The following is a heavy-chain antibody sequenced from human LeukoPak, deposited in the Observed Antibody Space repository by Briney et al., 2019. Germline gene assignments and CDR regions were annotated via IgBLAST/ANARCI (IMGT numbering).Heavy chain of an antibody. Sequence: QSGGSLRLPQAASGFTFSSYWMDWVRQAPGKGLVWVSRINSDGSSTNYADSVKGRFTISRGNAKNTLYLQMNSLRAEDTAVYYCARKAAGLTLDFWGQATLVTVSS. V-gene: IGHV3-74*01. J-gene: IGHJ4*02. D-gene: IGHD6-25*01. CDR1: GFTFSSYW. CDR2: INSDGSST. CDR3: ARKAAGLTLDF.